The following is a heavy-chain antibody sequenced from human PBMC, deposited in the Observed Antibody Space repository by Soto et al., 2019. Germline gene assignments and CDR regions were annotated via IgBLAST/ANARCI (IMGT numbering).Heavy chain of an antibody. CDR2: IIPIFGTA. CDR1: GGTLSSYA. D-gene: IGHD3-22*01. Sequence: GASVKVSCKASGGTLSSYAISWVRQAPGQGLEWMGGIIPIFGTANYAQKFQGRVTITADKSTSTAYMELSSLRSEDTAVYYCARDNRYYYDSSGYYYGDYYYYYGMDVWGQGTTVTVSS. V-gene: IGHV1-69*06. CDR3: ARDNRYYYDSSGYYYGDYYYYYGMDV. J-gene: IGHJ6*02.